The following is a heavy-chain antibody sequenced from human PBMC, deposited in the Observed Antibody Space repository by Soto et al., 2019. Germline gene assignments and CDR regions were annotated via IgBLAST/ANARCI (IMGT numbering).Heavy chain of an antibody. CDR1: GFTFSNYY. V-gene: IGHV3-74*01. CDR2: ISSDGTTT. Sequence: EMQLVESGGGLVQPGGSLRLSCAASGFTFSNYYMHWVRQAPGKGPVWVSRISSDGTTTTYADSVKGRFTISRDNAKNTLDLQVNRLRADDTAVEYCARGTNCDSSGCYSYCDLWGQGALVTVSS. D-gene: IGHD3-22*01. CDR3: ARGTNCDSSGCYSYCDL. J-gene: IGHJ4*02.